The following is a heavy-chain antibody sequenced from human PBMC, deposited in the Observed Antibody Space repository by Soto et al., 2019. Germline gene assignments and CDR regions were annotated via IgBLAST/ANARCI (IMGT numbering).Heavy chain of an antibody. V-gene: IGHV3-53*01. Sequence: GGSLRLSCAVSGFTVSSNYMSWVRQAPGKGLEWVSVIYVAGTTSYADSVKGRFTISRNISKNTVYLEMNSLRVDDTAVYYCARDYYDSRGYYYFDYWGQGTLVTVSS. CDR3: ARDYYDSRGYYYFDY. J-gene: IGHJ4*02. CDR2: IYVAGTT. D-gene: IGHD3-22*01. CDR1: GFTVSSNY.